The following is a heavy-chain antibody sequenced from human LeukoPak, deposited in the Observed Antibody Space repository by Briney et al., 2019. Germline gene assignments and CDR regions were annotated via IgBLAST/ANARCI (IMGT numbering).Heavy chain of an antibody. CDR1: GYTFTGYY. D-gene: IGHD2-2*01. J-gene: IGHJ5*02. CDR2: INPNSGGT. V-gene: IGHV1-2*02. Sequence: GASVKVSCKASGYTFTGYYMHWVRQAPGQGLEWMGWINPNSGGTNYAQKSQGRVTMTRDTSISTAYMELSRLRSDDTAVYYCARGIVVVPAAMRWWFDPWGQGTLVTVSS. CDR3: ARGIVVVPAAMRWWFDP.